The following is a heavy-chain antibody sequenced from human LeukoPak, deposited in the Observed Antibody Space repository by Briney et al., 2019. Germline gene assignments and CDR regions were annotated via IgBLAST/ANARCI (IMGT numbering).Heavy chain of an antibody. D-gene: IGHD1-14*01. V-gene: IGHV4-4*07. CDR2: IYTTGST. J-gene: IGHJ4*02. Sequence: SETLSLTCTASGVSISSYYWSWIRQPAGKGLEWIGRIYTTGSTNYDPSLKSRVTMSVDEYKNKFSLQLNSVRAADTAVYYCARENFRTYRLLYCLDYWGQGTLVTVSS. CDR1: GVSISSYY. CDR3: ARENFRTYRLLYCLDY.